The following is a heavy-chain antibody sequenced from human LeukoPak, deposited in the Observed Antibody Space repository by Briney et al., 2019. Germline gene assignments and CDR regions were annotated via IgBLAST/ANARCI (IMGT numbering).Heavy chain of an antibody. CDR2: INDVDTA. J-gene: IGHJ4*02. V-gene: IGHV3-53*01. D-gene: IGHD3-22*01. CDR1: GFTVSTNH. CDR3: ARDMVHSSGAFDS. Sequence: GGSLRLSCAVSGFTVSTNHMTWVRQAPGKGLEWVSAINDVDTAYYADTVRGRFTISRGSAKNTLYLQTKSLRAEDTAVYYCARDMVHSSGAFDSWGQGTLVTVSS.